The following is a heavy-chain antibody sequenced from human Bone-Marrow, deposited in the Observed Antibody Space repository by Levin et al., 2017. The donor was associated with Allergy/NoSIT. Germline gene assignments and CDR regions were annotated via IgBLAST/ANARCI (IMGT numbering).Heavy chain of an antibody. V-gene: IGHV3-23*01. CDR2: ISGSGGST. D-gene: IGHD2-2*01. CDR1: GFTFSSYA. Sequence: ETLSLTCAASGFTFSSYAMSWVRQAPGKGLEWVSAISGSGGSTYYADSVKGRFTISRDNSKNTLYLQMNSLRAEDTAVYYCAKTSSTSYQPPDAFDIWGQGTMVTVSS. CDR3: AKTSSTSYQPPDAFDI. J-gene: IGHJ3*02.